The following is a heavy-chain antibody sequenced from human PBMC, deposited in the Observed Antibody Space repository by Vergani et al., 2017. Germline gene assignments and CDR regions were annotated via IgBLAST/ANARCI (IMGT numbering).Heavy chain of an antibody. V-gene: IGHV4-61*02. CDR3: ARTTVTRYFDY. J-gene: IGHJ4*02. Sequence: QVQMQESGPGLVKTSQTLSLTCTVSGESIRSGSHYWSWIRQPAGKGPEWIGHIHTGGSTDLNPSFKSRVSISVDTSKSQFSLKLNSVTVADTAVYYCARTTVTRYFDYWGQGTLVTVSS. CDR1: GESIRSGSHY. D-gene: IGHD4-17*01. CDR2: IHTGGST.